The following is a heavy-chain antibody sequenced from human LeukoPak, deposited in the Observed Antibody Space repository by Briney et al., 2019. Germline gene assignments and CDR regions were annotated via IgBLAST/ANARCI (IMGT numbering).Heavy chain of an antibody. CDR3: AQGVGSTNYRDHRLQN. D-gene: IGHD3-10*01. CDR1: GFPFSTQS. V-gene: IGHV3-48*02. J-gene: IGHJ4*02. Sequence: VQPGGSLRLSCVASGFPFSTQSMNWVRQAPGKGLEWVSYIMSSGSVIKYADSVKGRFTISRDNAKNSLYLQMNILRHEDTAVYYCAQGVGSTNYRDHRLQNWGRGTLVTVSS. CDR2: IMSSGSVI.